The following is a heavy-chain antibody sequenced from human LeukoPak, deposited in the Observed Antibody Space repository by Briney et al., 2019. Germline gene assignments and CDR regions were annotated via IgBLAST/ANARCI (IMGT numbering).Heavy chain of an antibody. CDR1: GFTFSSYG. V-gene: IGHV3-30*02. CDR2: IRYDGSNK. D-gene: IGHD4-17*01. Sequence: GGCLRLSWAASGFTFSSYGMHSVRQAPGKGLEWVAFIRYDGSNKYYADSVKGRFPISRDNSKNTLYLQMNSLRAEDTAVYYCAKSIEGDYAYWGQGTLVTVSS. J-gene: IGHJ4*02. CDR3: AKSIEGDYAY.